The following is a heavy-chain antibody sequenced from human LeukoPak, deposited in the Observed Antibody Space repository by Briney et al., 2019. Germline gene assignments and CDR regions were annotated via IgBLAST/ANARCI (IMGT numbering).Heavy chain of an antibody. D-gene: IGHD3-3*01. V-gene: IGHV3-21*01. CDR1: GFTFSKYS. J-gene: IGHJ6*03. Sequence: VGSLRLSCAASGFTFSKYSMNWVRQAPGKGLEWVASISSSSSYIYNADLVKGRFTISRDNAKNSLYLQMNSLRAEDTAVYYCARDLGGTIFGVVGWDYYMDVWGKGTTVTVSS. CDR2: ISSSSSYI. CDR3: ARDLGGTIFGVVGWDYYMDV.